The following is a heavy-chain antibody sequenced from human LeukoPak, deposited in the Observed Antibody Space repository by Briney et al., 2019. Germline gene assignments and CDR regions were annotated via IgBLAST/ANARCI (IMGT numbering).Heavy chain of an antibody. J-gene: IGHJ4*02. D-gene: IGHD3-10*01. Sequence: NPSETLSLTCAVYGGSFSGYYWSWIRQPPGKGLEWIGEINHSGSTNYNPSLKSRVTISVDTSKNQFSLKLSSVTAADTAVYYCARDPIWFGDSGTVFDYWGQGTLVTVS. CDR2: INHSGST. CDR3: ARDPIWFGDSGTVFDY. V-gene: IGHV4-34*01. CDR1: GGSFSGYY.